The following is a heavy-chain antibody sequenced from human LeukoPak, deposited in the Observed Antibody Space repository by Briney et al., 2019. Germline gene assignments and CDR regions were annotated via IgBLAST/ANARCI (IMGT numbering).Heavy chain of an antibody. Sequence: SETLSLTCSVSGGSISNYYWSWIRQPAGKGLEWIGRIYTSGSTKYNPSLKSRVTMSLDKSKNQFSLKLSSVIAADTAVYYCADLHRDSDGYYYVDNWGQGTLVTVSS. CDR3: ADLHRDSDGYYYVDN. CDR1: GGSISNYY. J-gene: IGHJ4*02. V-gene: IGHV4-4*07. D-gene: IGHD3-22*01. CDR2: IYTSGST.